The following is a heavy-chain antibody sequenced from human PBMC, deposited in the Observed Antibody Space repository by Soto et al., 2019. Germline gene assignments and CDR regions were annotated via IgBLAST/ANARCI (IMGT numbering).Heavy chain of an antibody. V-gene: IGHV4-4*07. CDR3: ARVAGSSGYYYVEY. CDR1: GGSISSYY. Sequence: SETLSLTCTVSGGSISSYYRSWIRQPAGKGLEWICRIYPSGRTNYNPSLKSRVTMSVDTSKNQLSLKLSYVTAADTAVYYCARVAGSSGYYYVEYGGQGTLVTVSS. J-gene: IGHJ4*02. CDR2: IYPSGRT. D-gene: IGHD3-22*01.